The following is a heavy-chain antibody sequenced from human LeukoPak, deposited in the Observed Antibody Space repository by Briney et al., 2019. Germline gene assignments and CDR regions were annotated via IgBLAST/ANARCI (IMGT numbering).Heavy chain of an antibody. V-gene: IGHV4-38-2*01. CDR1: GYSISSGYD. CDR3: ARLCVGASHEY. Sequence: SETLSLTCAVSGYSISSGYDWGWIRQPPGKGLEWIGSIYHSGSTYYNPSLKSRVTISVDTSKNQFSLKLSSVTAADTAVYYCARLCVGASHEYWGQGTLVTVSS. D-gene: IGHD1-26*01. J-gene: IGHJ4*02. CDR2: IYHSGST.